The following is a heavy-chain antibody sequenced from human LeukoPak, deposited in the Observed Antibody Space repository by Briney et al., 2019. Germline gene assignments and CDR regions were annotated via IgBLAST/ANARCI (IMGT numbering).Heavy chain of an antibody. D-gene: IGHD6-19*01. CDR2: ISYDGSNK. CDR3: AKDLQQWLGHFDY. J-gene: IGHJ4*02. CDR1: GFTFSSYA. Sequence: GGSLRLSCAASGFTFSSYAMHWVRQAPGKGLEWVAVISYDGSNKYYADSVKGRFTISRDNSKNTLYLQMNSLRAEDTAVYYCAKDLQQWLGHFDYWGQGTLVTVSS. V-gene: IGHV3-30*04.